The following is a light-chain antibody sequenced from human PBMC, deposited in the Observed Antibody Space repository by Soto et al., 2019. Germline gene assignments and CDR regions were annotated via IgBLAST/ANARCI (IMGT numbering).Light chain of an antibody. Sequence: EIVLTQSPATLSLSPGERATRSCRASQSVSSYLAWYQQKPGQAPRLLIYDASNRATGIPARFSGSGSGTDFTLPISSIEPEAFAVYYCQQRSNWPRTFGQGTKLEIK. CDR3: QQRSNWPRT. V-gene: IGKV3-11*01. J-gene: IGKJ2*01. CDR1: QSVSSY. CDR2: DAS.